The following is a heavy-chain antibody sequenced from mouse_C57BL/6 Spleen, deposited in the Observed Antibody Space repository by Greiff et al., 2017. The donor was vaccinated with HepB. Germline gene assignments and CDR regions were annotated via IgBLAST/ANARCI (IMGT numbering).Heavy chain of an antibody. D-gene: IGHD1-1*01. CDR2: ISYDGSN. V-gene: IGHV3-6*01. CDR1: GYSITSGYY. CDR3: ARDRGTTVRFAY. J-gene: IGHJ3*01. Sequence: EVKLMESGPGLVKPSQSLSLTCSVTGYSITSGYYWNWIRQFPGNKLEWMGYISYDGSNNYNPSLKNRISITRDTSKNQFFLKLNSVTTEDTATYYCARDRGTTVRFAYWGQGTLVTVSA.